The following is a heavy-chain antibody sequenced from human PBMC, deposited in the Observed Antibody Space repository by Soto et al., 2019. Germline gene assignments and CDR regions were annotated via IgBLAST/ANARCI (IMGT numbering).Heavy chain of an antibody. CDR2: ISGSGGST. CDR3: VTGWTFSSSATFYYYGMDV. D-gene: IGHD6-6*01. J-gene: IGHJ6*02. Sequence: EVQLLESGGGLFQPGGSLRLSCAPSGFTFSNYAMTWARQAPGKGLGWVSAISGSGGSTNYADSVKGRFTISRDNSQNTLYLQMNSLRAEDTAVYYCVTGWTFSSSATFYYYGMDVWGQGTTVTVSS. V-gene: IGHV3-23*01. CDR1: GFTFSNYA.